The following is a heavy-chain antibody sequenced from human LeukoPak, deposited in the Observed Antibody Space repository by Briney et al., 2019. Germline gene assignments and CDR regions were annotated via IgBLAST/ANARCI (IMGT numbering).Heavy chain of an antibody. J-gene: IGHJ4*02. V-gene: IGHV4-4*02. D-gene: IGHD4-17*01. CDR2: IYHSGST. CDR1: GGSLSSSNW. CDR3: ARAYGDYGAGSLDY. Sequence: SGTLSLTRAVAGGSLSSSNWWSGGPQPPGKGLEGSGEIYHSGSTNNNPSLTRPVTTSVDTPKNQFSLKLTSVPAADTAVYYCARAYGDYGAGSLDYWGQGTLVTVSS.